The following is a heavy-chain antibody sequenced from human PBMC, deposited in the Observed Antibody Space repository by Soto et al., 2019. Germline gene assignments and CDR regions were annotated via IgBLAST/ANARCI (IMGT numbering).Heavy chain of an antibody. V-gene: IGHV1-8*01. Sequence: QVQLVQSGAEVKKPGASVKVSCKASGYTFTSYDINWVRQATGQGLEWMGWMNPDSGNTGYAQKFQGRVTMTRNTSISTAYMELSSLRSEDTAVYYCARLVYNWNDDAFDIWGQGTMVTVSS. CDR1: GYTFTSYD. J-gene: IGHJ3*02. CDR3: ARLVYNWNDDAFDI. CDR2: MNPDSGNT. D-gene: IGHD1-20*01.